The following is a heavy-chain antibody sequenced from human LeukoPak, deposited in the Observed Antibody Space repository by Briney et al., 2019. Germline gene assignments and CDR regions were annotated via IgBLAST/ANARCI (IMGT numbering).Heavy chain of an antibody. CDR3: AKDGNYCSGGSCKIYYYYYMDV. J-gene: IGHJ6*03. CDR1: GFTFSSYA. Sequence: GGSLRLSCAASGFTFSSYAMSWVRPAPGKGLEWVSAISGSGGSTYYADSVKGRFTISRDNSKNTLYLQMNSLRAEDTAVYYCAKDGNYCSGGSCKIYYYYYMDVWGKGTTVTVSS. CDR2: ISGSGGST. V-gene: IGHV3-23*01. D-gene: IGHD2-15*01.